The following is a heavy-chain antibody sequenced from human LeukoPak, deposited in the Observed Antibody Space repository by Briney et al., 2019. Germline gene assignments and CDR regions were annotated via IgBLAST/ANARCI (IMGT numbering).Heavy chain of an antibody. CDR1: GFTVSSNY. CDR2: IYSGGST. CDR3: ARVIDLRAFDI. D-gene: IGHD3-22*01. J-gene: IGHJ3*02. V-gene: IGHV3-66*01. Sequence: PGGSLRLSCAASGFTVSSNYMSWVRQAPGKGLEWVSVIYSGGSTYYADSVKGRFTISRDNSKNTLYLQMNSLRAEDTAVYYCARVIDLRAFDIWGQGTMVTVSS.